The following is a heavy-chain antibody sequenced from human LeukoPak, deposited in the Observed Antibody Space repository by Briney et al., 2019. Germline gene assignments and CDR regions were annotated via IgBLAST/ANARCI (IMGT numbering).Heavy chain of an antibody. D-gene: IGHD3-10*01. Sequence: ASVKVSCKASGYSFTGYYMHWVRQAPGQGLEWMGRINPKRGGTNYAQEFQGRVTLTRDTSISTAHMELSRLTSDDTAVYYCALLWFGELWTKDYWGQGTLVTVSS. J-gene: IGHJ4*02. V-gene: IGHV1-2*06. CDR1: GYSFTGYY. CDR3: ALLWFGELWTKDY. CDR2: INPKRGGT.